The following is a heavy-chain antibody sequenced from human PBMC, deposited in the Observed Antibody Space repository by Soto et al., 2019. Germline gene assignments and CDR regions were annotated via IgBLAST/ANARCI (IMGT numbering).Heavy chain of an antibody. J-gene: IGHJ6*02. Sequence: ASVNVSCKTSGYTFSIYGISWVRQAPRQGLEWMGWISGYNGDTKYAQKFQGRVTMTVDTSTTTAYMELRSLTSDDRAVYYCAKNGQPPYYYYGMDVWGQGTTVTV. CDR3: AKNGQPPYYYYGMDV. V-gene: IGHV1-18*01. D-gene: IGHD2-8*01. CDR2: ISGYNGDT. CDR1: GYTFSIYG.